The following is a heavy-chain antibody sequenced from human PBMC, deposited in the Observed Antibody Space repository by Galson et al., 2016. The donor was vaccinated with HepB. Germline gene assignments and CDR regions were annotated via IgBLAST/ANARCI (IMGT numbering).Heavy chain of an antibody. D-gene: IGHD1-26*01. V-gene: IGHV1-8*01. Sequence: SVKVSCKASGNAFSGSDINWVRRATGQGLEWMGWMNPNSGNRGYAQKFQGRVTMTRDTSISTVYMELSSLRSEDTTVYYCARKSVGRGDEAFDIWGQGTMVTVSS. CDR3: ARKSVGRGDEAFDI. CDR1: GNAFSGSD. CDR2: MNPNSGNR. J-gene: IGHJ3*02.